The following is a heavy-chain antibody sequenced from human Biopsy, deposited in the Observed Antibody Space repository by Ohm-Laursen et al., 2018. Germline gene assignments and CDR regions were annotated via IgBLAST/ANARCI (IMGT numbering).Heavy chain of an antibody. V-gene: IGHV4-34*01. CDR2: IKQSGDT. CDR1: GGSFHDYS. CDR3: ARGVLVKKYITAWYGLATYPKPSGFEYRGMDV. Sequence: TGTLSLTCAVSGGSFHDYSWTWIRRSPGKGLEWIGEIKQSGDTKYNPSLKSRVTISADTSKNQFSLKLTSVTAADTALYFCARGVLVKKYITAWYGLATYPKPSGFEYRGMDVWGQGTTVTVSS. J-gene: IGHJ6*02. D-gene: IGHD6-13*01.